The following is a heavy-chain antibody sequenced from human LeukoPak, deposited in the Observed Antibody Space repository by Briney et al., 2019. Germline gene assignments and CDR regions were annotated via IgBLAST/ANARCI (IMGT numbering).Heavy chain of an antibody. V-gene: IGHV1-69*04. D-gene: IGHD3-10*01. CDR3: AGDHGIWFGELPPLTYYYYGMDV. J-gene: IGHJ6*02. Sequence: SVKVSCKASGGTFSSYAISWVRQAPGQGLEWMGRIIPILGIANYAQKFQGRVTITADKSTSTAYMELSSLRSEDTAVYYCAGDHGIWFGELPPLTYYYYGMDVWGQGTTVTVSS. CDR2: IIPILGIA. CDR1: GGTFSSYA.